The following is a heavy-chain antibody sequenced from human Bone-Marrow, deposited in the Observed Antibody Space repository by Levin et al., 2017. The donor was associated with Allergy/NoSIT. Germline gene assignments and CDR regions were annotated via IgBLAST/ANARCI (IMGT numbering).Heavy chain of an antibody. CDR2: ISSSSSTI. J-gene: IGHJ4*02. Sequence: GGSLRLSCAASGFTFSSYSMNWVRQAPGKGLEWVSYISSSSSTIYYADSVKGRFTISRDNAKNSLYLQMNSLRAEDTAVYYCARDSSGWYEDWGQGTLVTVSS. CDR3: ARDSSGWYED. D-gene: IGHD6-19*01. CDR1: GFTFSSYS. V-gene: IGHV3-48*01.